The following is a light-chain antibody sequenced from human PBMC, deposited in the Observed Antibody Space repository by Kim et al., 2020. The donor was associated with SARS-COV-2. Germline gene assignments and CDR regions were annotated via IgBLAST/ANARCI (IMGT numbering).Light chain of an antibody. V-gene: IGKV1-39*01. Sequence: PSVGDTVTITCRTSQSIGNYLNWYQQKPGKAPKLLIYAASSLPSGVPSRFSGSGSGTDFTLTISSLQPEDFATYYCQQSYINPLTFGGGTKVDIK. CDR3: QQSYINPLT. CDR1: QSIGNY. J-gene: IGKJ4*01. CDR2: AAS.